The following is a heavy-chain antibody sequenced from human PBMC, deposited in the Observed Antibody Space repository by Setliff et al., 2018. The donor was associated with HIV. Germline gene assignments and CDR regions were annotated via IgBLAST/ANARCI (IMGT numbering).Heavy chain of an antibody. Sequence: SETLSLTCSLSGVSMTNNYWTWIRQSPGKGLEWIGYAHYSGNTRYNPSLKSRVTISVDTSKNKFSLKLSSVTAADTAVYYCASEKVAWTVSDSFFEFWGQGVPVTVSS. CDR2: AHYSGNT. CDR1: GVSMTNNY. V-gene: IGHV4-59*01. CDR3: ASEKVAWTVSDSFFEF. J-gene: IGHJ4*02. D-gene: IGHD2-15*01.